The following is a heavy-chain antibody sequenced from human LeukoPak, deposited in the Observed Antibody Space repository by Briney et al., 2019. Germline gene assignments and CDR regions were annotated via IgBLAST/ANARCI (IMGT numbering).Heavy chain of an antibody. V-gene: IGHV4-59*08. J-gene: IGHJ5*02. CDR3: ARHSSVAGTWP. D-gene: IGHD6-19*01. CDR1: GGSISSYY. Sequence: SETLSLTCTVSGGSISSYYWSWIRQPPGKGLEWIGYIYYSGSTNYNPSLKSRVTISVDMSKNQFSLKLSSVTAADTAVYYCARHSSVAGTWPWGQGTLVTVSS. CDR2: IYYSGST.